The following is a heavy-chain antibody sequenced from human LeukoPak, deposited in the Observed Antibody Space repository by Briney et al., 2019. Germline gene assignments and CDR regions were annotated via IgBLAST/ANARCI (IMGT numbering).Heavy chain of an antibody. D-gene: IGHD4-17*01. CDR2: IYYTGST. CDR3: ARQGGYGDSTHLDY. V-gene: IGHV4-59*11. Sequence: SETLSLTCTVPGGSISSHYWSWVRQPPGKGLEWIGYIYYTGSTKYNPSLKSQVTISVDTSKNQFSLKLSSVTTGDTALYYCARQGGYGDSTHLDYWGRGTLVTVSS. J-gene: IGHJ4*02. CDR1: GGSISSHY.